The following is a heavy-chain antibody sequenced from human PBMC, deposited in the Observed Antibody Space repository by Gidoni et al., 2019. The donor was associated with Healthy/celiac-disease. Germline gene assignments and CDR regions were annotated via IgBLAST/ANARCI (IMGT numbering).Heavy chain of an antibody. Sequence: QLPLQASGPGLVKPSETLSLTCTVSGGSISSSSYYWGWIRQPPVKGREWIGSIYYRGITYYNPSLKGRVAISGDTCKNQFTLKLSCETAEDTGEYYCARLAGSSGIGRWGQGTLVTVSS. CDR2: IYYRGIT. CDR1: GGSISSSSYY. V-gene: IGHV4-39*01. J-gene: IGHJ4*02. D-gene: IGHD3-22*01. CDR3: ARLAGSSGIGR.